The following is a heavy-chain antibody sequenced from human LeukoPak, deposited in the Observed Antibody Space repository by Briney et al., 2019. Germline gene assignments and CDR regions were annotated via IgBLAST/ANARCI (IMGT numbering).Heavy chain of an antibody. CDR2: IEPDGSEK. Sequence: GGSLRLSCAASGFTFRDYWMTWVRQAAGKGLEWVASIEPDGSEKYYADSVKGRFTLSRDNVENSLYLQMNTLRVDDTAVYYCAQGHYHMDVGGHGTTVTVSS. J-gene: IGHJ6*02. V-gene: IGHV3-7*01. CDR3: AQGHYHMDV. CDR1: GFTFRDYW.